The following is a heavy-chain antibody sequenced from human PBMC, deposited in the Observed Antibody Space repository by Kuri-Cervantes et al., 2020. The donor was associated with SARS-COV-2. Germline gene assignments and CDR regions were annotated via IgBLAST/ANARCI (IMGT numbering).Heavy chain of an antibody. J-gene: IGHJ5*02. V-gene: IGHV4-59*01. CDR2: IYYSGST. Sequence: SETLSLTCTVSGGSISSYYWSWIRQPPGEGLEWIGYIYYSGSTNYNPSLKSRVTISVDTSKNQFSLKLSSVAAADTAVYYCARAVAGINWFDPWGQGTLVTVSS. CDR1: GGSISSYY. D-gene: IGHD6-19*01. CDR3: ARAVAGINWFDP.